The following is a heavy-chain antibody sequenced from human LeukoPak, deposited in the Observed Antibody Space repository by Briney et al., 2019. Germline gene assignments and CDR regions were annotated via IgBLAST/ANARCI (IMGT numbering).Heavy chain of an antibody. J-gene: IGHJ4*02. Sequence: GGSLRLSCAASGFTFISYAMHWVRQAPGKGLEWVAVISYDGSNKYYADSVKGRFTISIDNSKNTLYLQMNSLRAEDTAVYYCARETFYYYDSSGYFDYWGQGTLVTVSS. CDR2: ISYDGSNK. CDR3: ARETFYYYDSSGYFDY. V-gene: IGHV3-30*04. D-gene: IGHD3-22*01. CDR1: GFTFISYA.